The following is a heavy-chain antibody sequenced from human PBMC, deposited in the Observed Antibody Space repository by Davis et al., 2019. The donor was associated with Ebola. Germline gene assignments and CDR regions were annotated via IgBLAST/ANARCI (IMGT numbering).Heavy chain of an antibody. J-gene: IGHJ4*02. CDR1: GFTFSDYY. CDR2: IYSGGST. Sequence: GESLKISCVASGFTFSDYYMSWVRQAPGKGLEWVSVIYSGGSTYYADSVKGRFTISRHSSENTVFLQMNSLRPDDTAVYYCARDPPQSGGYVWGQGTLVTVSS. V-gene: IGHV3-53*04. CDR3: ARDPPQSGGYV. D-gene: IGHD5-12*01.